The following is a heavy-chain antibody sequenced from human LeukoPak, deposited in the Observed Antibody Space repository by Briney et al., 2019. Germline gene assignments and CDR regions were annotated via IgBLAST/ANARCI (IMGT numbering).Heavy chain of an antibody. CDR1: GFTFDNFA. J-gene: IGHJ4*02. V-gene: IGHV3-23*01. CDR3: ARELFDFDY. CDR2: ITGSGGST. D-gene: IGHD3-10*01. Sequence: GGSLRLSCAPSGFTFDNFAITWVRQAPGKGLEWVSEITGSGGSTYYADSVKGRFTISRDNSKNTLYLQMNSRRAEDTAIHYCARELFDFDYWGQGTLVTVSS.